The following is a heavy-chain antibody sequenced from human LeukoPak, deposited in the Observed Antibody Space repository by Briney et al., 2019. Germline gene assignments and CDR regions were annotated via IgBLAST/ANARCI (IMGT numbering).Heavy chain of an antibody. CDR2: INHSGST. D-gene: IGHD2-2*01. J-gene: IGHJ4*02. CDR3: ARKNCSSTSCYNVDY. V-gene: IGHV4-34*01. CDR1: GGSFSVYY. Sequence: PSETLSLTCAVYGGSFSVYYWSWIRQPPGKGLEWIGEINHSGSTNYNPSLKSLVTISVDTSKNQFSLKLSSVTAADTAVYYCARKNCSSTSCYNVDYWGQGTLVTVSS.